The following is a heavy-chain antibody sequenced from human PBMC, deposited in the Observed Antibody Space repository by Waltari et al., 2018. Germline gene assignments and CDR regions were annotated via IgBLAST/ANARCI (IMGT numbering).Heavy chain of an antibody. D-gene: IGHD6-13*01. CDR3: ASPAPRIAAAGYFDY. J-gene: IGHJ4*02. V-gene: IGHV1-69*13. Sequence: QVPLVQSGAEVKKPGSSVKVYCKASGGTFLSYAISWVPQAPGQGLEWMGGLIPIFCTANDAQKCQGRVTITADESTSTAYMELSSLRSEDTAVYYCASPAPRIAAAGYFDYWGQGTLVTVSS. CDR1: GGTFLSYA. CDR2: LIPIFCTA.